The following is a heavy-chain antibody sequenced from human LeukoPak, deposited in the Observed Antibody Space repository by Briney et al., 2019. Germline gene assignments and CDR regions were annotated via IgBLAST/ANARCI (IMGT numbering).Heavy chain of an antibody. CDR2: IRGDGGST. D-gene: IGHD2-15*01. V-gene: IGHV3-23*01. Sequence: GGSLRLSCAASGFTFSSYAMSWVRQAPGKGLEWVSAIRGDGGSTYYADSVKGRFTISRDNSKNTWYLQMNSLRAEDTAVDYCAKLPREGVVEAAMADYWGQGTLVSVSS. CDR3: AKLPREGVVEAAMADY. CDR1: GFTFSSYA. J-gene: IGHJ4*02.